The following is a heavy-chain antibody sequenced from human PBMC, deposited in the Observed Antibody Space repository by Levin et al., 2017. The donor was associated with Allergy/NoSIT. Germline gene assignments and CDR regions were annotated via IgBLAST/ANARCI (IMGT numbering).Heavy chain of an antibody. V-gene: IGHV3-74*01. CDR3: ARHRGTAHDYYMDV. J-gene: IGHJ6*03. D-gene: IGHD2-15*01. CDR1: GFTFSTYW. Sequence: GGSLRLSCAASGFTFSTYWMHWVRQAPGKGLVWVSRINTDGSSTRYADSVKGRFTISRDNAKNTLYLQMNSLRAEDTAVYYCARHRGTAHDYYMDVWGKGTTVTVSS. CDR2: INTDGSST.